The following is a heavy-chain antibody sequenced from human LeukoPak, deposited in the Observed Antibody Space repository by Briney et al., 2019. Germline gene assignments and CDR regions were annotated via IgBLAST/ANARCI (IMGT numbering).Heavy chain of an antibody. CDR1: GGSISSSTYY. CDR2: IYYSGTT. Sequence: SQTLSLTCTVSGGSISSSTYYWDWVRQPPGKGLEWIASIYYSGTTYYNPSLKGRVTISVDTSRNQFSLQLNAVTAADTAVYYCASVRRGFGESSKYYAYYYMGVWGKGTTVTISS. J-gene: IGHJ6*03. V-gene: IGHV4-39*01. CDR3: ASVRRGFGESSKYYAYYYMGV. D-gene: IGHD3-10*01.